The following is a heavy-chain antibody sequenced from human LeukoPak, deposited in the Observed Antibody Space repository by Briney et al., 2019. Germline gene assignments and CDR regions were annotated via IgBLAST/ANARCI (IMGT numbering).Heavy chain of an antibody. J-gene: IGHJ5*02. CDR3: AREVGVGALRGRFDP. CDR1: GFTFSSYS. Sequence: GGSLRLSCAASGFTFSSYSMNWVRQAPGKGLEWVSSISSSSSYIYYADSVKGRFTISRDNAKNSLYLQMNSLRVEDTAVYYCAREVGVGALRGRFDPWGQGTLVTVSS. V-gene: IGHV3-21*01. CDR2: ISSSSSYI. D-gene: IGHD3-10*01.